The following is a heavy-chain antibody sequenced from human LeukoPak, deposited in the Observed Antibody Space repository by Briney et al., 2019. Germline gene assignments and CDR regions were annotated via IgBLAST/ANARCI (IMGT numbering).Heavy chain of an antibody. CDR1: GGSISSSSYY. Sequence: KPSETLSLTCTVSGGSISSSSYYWGWIRQPPGKGLEWIGSIYYSGSTYYNPSLKSRVTISVDTSKNQFSLKLSSVTAADTAVYYCAREAVTTSSYYFNWFDPWGQGTLVTVSS. D-gene: IGHD4-11*01. J-gene: IGHJ5*02. V-gene: IGHV4-39*07. CDR2: IYYSGST. CDR3: AREAVTTSSYYFNWFDP.